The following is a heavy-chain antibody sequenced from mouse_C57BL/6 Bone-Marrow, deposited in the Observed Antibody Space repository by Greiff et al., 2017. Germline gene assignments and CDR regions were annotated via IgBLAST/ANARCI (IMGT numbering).Heavy chain of an antibody. D-gene: IGHD1-1*01. Sequence: VQLVESGAELARPGASVKLSCKASGYTFTSYGISWVKQRTGQGLEWIGEIYPRSGNTYYNEKFKGKATLTADKSSSTAYMELRSLTSEDSAVYFCAIYYGSSPWFAYWGQGTLVTVSA. CDR3: AIYYGSSPWFAY. CDR1: GYTFTSYG. J-gene: IGHJ3*01. CDR2: IYPRSGNT. V-gene: IGHV1-81*01.